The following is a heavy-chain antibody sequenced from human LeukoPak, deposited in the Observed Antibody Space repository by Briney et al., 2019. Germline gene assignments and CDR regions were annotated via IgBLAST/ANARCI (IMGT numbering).Heavy chain of an antibody. CDR2: ISSSGGTT. CDR3: TKVRLSNLYYYYGMDV. V-gene: IGHV3-23*01. CDR1: GFTFTNYA. Sequence: SGGSLRLSCVASGFTFTNYAMNWVRQAPGKGLEWPSAISSSGGTTCYADSVKGRFTISRDNSRNTLYLQMNSLRVADTAVYFCTKVRLSNLYYYYGMDVWGQGTTVTVSS. D-gene: IGHD2-21*02. J-gene: IGHJ6*02.